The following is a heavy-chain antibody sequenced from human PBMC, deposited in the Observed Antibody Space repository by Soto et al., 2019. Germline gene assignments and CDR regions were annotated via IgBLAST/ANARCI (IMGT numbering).Heavy chain of an antibody. CDR3: ARDRHCGGDCYTGWFDP. V-gene: IGHV1-69*01. J-gene: IGHJ5*02. Sequence: QVQLVQSGAEVKKPGSSVKVSCKASGGTFSTYPISWVRQAPGQGLEWMGGIIPFFGTPNYVQKFQGRVTIIADASTNTAHMELSSLRSEDTAIYYCARDRHCGGDCYTGWFDPWGQGTLVTVSS. CDR2: IIPFFGTP. CDR1: GGTFSTYP. D-gene: IGHD2-21*02.